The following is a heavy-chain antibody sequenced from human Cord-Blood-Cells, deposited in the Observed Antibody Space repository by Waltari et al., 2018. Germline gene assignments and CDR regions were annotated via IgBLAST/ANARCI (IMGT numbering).Heavy chain of an antibody. Sequence: EVQLVQSGAEVNKPGESLKISCKGSGYSFTSYWIGWVRQMPGKGLEWMGIIYPGDSDTRYSPSFQGQVTISADKSISTAYLQWSSLKASDTAMYYCARHGPTTVTTYAFDIWGQGTMVTVSS. CDR1: GYSFTSYW. J-gene: IGHJ3*02. V-gene: IGHV5-51*01. CDR3: ARHGPTTVTTYAFDI. D-gene: IGHD4-17*01. CDR2: IYPGDSDT.